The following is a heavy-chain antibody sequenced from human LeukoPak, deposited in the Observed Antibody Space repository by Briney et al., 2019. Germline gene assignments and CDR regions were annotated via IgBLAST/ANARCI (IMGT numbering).Heavy chain of an antibody. J-gene: IGHJ4*02. CDR1: GYTFTSYG. D-gene: IGHD4-17*01. CDR3: AGAVTVTTGPLGY. CDR2: ISAYNGNT. Sequence: ASVKVSCKASGYTFTSYGISWVRQAPGHGLEWMGWISAYNGNTNYAQKLQGRVTMTTDTSTNTAYMELRSLRSDDTAIYYCAGAVTVTTGPLGYWGQGTLVTVSS. V-gene: IGHV1-18*01.